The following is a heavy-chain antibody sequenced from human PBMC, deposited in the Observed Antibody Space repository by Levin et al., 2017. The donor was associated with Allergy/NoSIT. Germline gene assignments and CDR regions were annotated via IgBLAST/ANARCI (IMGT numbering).Heavy chain of an antibody. D-gene: IGHD5-18*01. V-gene: IGHV1-69*13. Sequence: SVKVSCKASGGTFRHYALSWVRQAPGQGFEWMGGIVPVFGSTNYAQKFHGRVTITADESTSTANMELSSLRSDDTAVYYCLTRSAYRYGHHYFDYWGQGTLVTVSS. CDR3: LTRSAYRYGHHYFDY. J-gene: IGHJ4*02. CDR2: IVPVFGST. CDR1: GGTFRHYA.